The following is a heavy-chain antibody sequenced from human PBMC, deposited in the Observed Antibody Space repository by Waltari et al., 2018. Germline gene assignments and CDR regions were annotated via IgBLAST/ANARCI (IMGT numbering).Heavy chain of an antibody. CDR1: IAPINSGDYY. D-gene: IGHD2-8*01. Sequence: QVQLQESGPGLVKPSQTLSLTCTVSIAPINSGDYYCSWIRQPPGKGLEWIGYIYHTGDTYYNPSLESRLTISLDTSKNQFSLKLSSMSAADTAVYYCARAEPSIVLISWGPGTLVTVSS. J-gene: IGHJ5*02. CDR2: IYHTGDT. V-gene: IGHV4-30-4*01. CDR3: ARAEPSIVLIS.